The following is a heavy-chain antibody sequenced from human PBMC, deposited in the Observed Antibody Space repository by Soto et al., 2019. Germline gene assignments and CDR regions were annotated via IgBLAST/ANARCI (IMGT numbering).Heavy chain of an antibody. V-gene: IGHV3-15*07. D-gene: IGHD2-15*01. CDR1: GFTFSNAW. J-gene: IGHJ4*02. Sequence: EVQLVESGGGLVKPGGSLRLSCAASGFTFSNAWMNWVRQAPGKGLEWVGGIKSKTDGGTTDYAAPVKGRFTISRDDSKNTLYLQMNSLKTEDTAVYYCTTDVMRIGYCSGGSCYSSDYWGQGTLVTVSS. CDR2: IKSKTDGGTT. CDR3: TTDVMRIGYCSGGSCYSSDY.